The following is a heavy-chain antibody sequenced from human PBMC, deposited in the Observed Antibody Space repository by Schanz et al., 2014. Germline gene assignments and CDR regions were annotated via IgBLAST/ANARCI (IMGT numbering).Heavy chain of an antibody. CDR2: IGYDGSEK. J-gene: IGHJ4*02. D-gene: IGHD3-10*01. CDR1: GLNFDYYG. Sequence: QVQLVESGGGVVQPGRSLRLSCAKSGLNFDYYGMNWVRQAPGKGLEWVANIGYDGSEKYYVDSVKGRFTISRDNSKDTLYLQMSGLTPEDTAVYYCARGPIPIQGVPMDFWGQGTLVTVSS. V-gene: IGHV3-33*01. CDR3: ARGPIPIQGVPMDF.